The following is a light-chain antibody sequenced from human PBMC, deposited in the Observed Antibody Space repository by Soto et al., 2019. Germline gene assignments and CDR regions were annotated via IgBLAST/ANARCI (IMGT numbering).Light chain of an antibody. CDR1: QSISSW. V-gene: IGKV1-5*01. CDR2: DAS. Sequence: IQMTQSPSSLSASVGDIVTITCRASQSISSWLAWYQQKPGKAPKLLIYDASSLESGVPSRFSGSGSGTEFTLTISSLQPDDFATYYCQQYNSYSLTFGQGTRLEIK. CDR3: QQYNSYSLT. J-gene: IGKJ5*01.